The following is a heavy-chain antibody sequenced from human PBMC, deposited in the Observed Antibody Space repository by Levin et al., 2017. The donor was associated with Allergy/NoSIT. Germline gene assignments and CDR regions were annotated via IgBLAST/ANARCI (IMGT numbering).Heavy chain of an antibody. J-gene: IGHJ6*02. CDR1: GFTFSSYG. V-gene: IGHV3-30*18. D-gene: IGHD4-11*01. CDR3: AKDNDDYSNYALAPPENNGMDV. CDR2: ISYDGSNK. Sequence: GGSLRLSCAASGFTFSSYGMHWVRQAPGKGLEWVAVISYDGSNKYYADSVKGRFTISRDNSKNTLYLQMNSLRAEDTAVYYCAKDNDDYSNYALAPPENNGMDVWGQGTTVTVSS.